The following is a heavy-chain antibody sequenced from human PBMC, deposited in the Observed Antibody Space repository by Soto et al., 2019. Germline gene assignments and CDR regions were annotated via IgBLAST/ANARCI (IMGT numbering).Heavy chain of an antibody. V-gene: IGHV4-59*01. J-gene: IGHJ6*02. CDR2: MYNTGST. Sequence: SETLSLTCAVYGGSISSYYWSWIRQPQGKGLEWIGYMYNTGSTIYNPSLKSRVTISVDTSKNQFSLKLNSVTAADTAVYYCARDLWGYCGADCYPLDVWGQGTTVTVSS. D-gene: IGHD2-21*02. CDR1: GGSISSYY. CDR3: ARDLWGYCGADCYPLDV.